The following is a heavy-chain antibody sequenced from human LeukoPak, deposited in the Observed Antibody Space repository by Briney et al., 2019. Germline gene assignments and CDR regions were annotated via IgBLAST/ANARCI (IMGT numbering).Heavy chain of an antibody. CDR3: ARGPQPPLLFGGYDA. D-gene: IGHD3-3*01. Sequence: PGGSLRLSCAASGFTFSSYEMNWVRQAPGKGLEWVSYISSSGSTIYYADSVKGRFTISRDNAKNSLYLQMNSLRAEDTAVYYCARGPQPPLLFGGYDAWGQGTLVTVSS. CDR1: GFTFSSYE. J-gene: IGHJ5*02. CDR2: ISSSGSTI. V-gene: IGHV3-48*03.